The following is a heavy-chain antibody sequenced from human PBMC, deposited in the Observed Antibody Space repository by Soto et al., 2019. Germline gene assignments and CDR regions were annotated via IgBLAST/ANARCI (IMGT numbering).Heavy chain of an antibody. J-gene: IGHJ4*02. CDR3: ASSHYYGDYA. CDR1: GFTFSSYW. Sequence: AGSLRLSCAASGFTFSSYWMHWVRQAPGKGLVWISRIREDGSGANYADSVEGRFTISRDNAENMLYLQMNSLRAEDTAVYYCASSHYYGDYAWGQGTLVTVSS. V-gene: IGHV3-74*01. CDR2: IREDGSGA. D-gene: IGHD4-17*01.